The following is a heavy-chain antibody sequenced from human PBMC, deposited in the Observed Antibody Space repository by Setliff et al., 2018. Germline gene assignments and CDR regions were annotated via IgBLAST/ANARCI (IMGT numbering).Heavy chain of an antibody. CDR2: INPDGSQI. CDR3: ARDPAYSAYDV. Sequence: LRLSCAASGFNFGFTFSGSWMSWVRQAPGTGLEWVATINPDGSQINYVDSVKGRFTVSRDNGKNSLYLQMSSLRADDTAVYYCARDPAYSAYDVWGRGTLVTVSS. V-gene: IGHV3-7*03. J-gene: IGHJ4*02. D-gene: IGHD5-12*01. CDR1: GFNFGFTFSGSW.